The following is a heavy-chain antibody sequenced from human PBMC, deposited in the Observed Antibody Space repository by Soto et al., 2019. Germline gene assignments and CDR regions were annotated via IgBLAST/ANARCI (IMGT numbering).Heavy chain of an antibody. Sequence: SVKVSCKASGYTFTSYYMHWVRQAPGQGLEWMGMINPSGGTTGYAQKFQGRVTVTSDTSTRTVYMDLSSLRSEDTAVYHCARGPGSGTSLYYFDYWGQGALVTVSS. CDR1: GYTFTSYY. CDR3: ARGPGSGTSLYYFDY. D-gene: IGHD1-26*01. J-gene: IGHJ4*02. CDR2: INPSGGTT. V-gene: IGHV1-46*01.